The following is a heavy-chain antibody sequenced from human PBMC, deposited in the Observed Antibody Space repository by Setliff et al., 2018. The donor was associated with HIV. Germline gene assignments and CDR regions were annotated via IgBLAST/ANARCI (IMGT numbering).Heavy chain of an antibody. J-gene: IGHJ6*02. CDR3: ARGIVVVNYYGMDV. Sequence: SETLSLTCTVSGGSISSSSYYWGWIRQPPGKGLEWIGSMYYSGSTYYNPSLKSRVTISVDTSKNQFSLKLSSVTAADTAVYYCARGIVVVNYYGMDVWGQGTTVTVSS. CDR1: GGSISSSSYY. V-gene: IGHV4-39*01. D-gene: IGHD2-2*01. CDR2: MYYSGST.